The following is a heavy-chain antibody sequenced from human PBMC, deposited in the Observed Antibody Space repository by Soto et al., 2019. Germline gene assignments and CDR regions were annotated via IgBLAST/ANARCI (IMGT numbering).Heavy chain of an antibody. Sequence: QIQLVQSGTEVRKPGASAKVSCKASGYTFTNNDVCWVRQTPGQGLEWMGWISPYSGKTNYARKFQGRVTMTTDTSTSTVYMEVRSLTPDGTAVYYCAREGLFLLPDYWGQGTLVTVSS. D-gene: IGHD3-22*01. CDR2: ISPYSGKT. CDR3: AREGLFLLPDY. J-gene: IGHJ4*02. CDR1: GYTFTNND. V-gene: IGHV1-18*01.